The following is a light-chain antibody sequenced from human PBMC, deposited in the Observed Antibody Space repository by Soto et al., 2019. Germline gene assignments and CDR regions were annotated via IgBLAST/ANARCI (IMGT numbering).Light chain of an antibody. Sequence: QSALTQPASVSGSPGQSITISCTGTSSDVGVYNYVSWYQQHPGQAPKLMIYEVSNRPSGVSNRFSGYQYGNTASLTISGLQAVDEGDHYCSSYTSSSTLGGVCVGGTKLPVL. CDR3: SSYTSSSTLGGV. CDR1: SSDVGVYNY. J-gene: IGLJ3*02. CDR2: EVS. V-gene: IGLV2-14*01.